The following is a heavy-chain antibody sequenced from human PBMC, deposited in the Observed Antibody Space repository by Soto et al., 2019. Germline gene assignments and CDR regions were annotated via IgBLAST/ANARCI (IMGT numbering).Heavy chain of an antibody. CDR2: FYYSGST. CDR1: GVSISSGPYS. Sequence: PSVTLSLTCTVSGVSISSGPYSWGWSRQPPGKGLEWIGTFYYSGSTYYSPSLESRVTISVDTSKNQFSLKVSSVTAADTAVYYCARLGGYCSGTSCYGYYGMDVWGQGTTVT. J-gene: IGHJ6*02. D-gene: IGHD2-2*01. CDR3: ARLGGYCSGTSCYGYYGMDV. V-gene: IGHV4-39*01.